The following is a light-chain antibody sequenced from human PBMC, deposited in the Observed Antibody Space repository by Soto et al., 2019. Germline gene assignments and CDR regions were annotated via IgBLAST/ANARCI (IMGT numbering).Light chain of an antibody. Sequence: EIVMTQCPVTLSVSPGERVTLSCRASQSISDKSAWYQQKPGQAPRLVMFGASTRATGIPARFSGSGSGTDFTLTITGLQSEDFAVYYCQQYKSWPYTFGQGTKLEIK. J-gene: IGKJ2*01. V-gene: IGKV3-15*01. CDR2: GAS. CDR1: QSISDK. CDR3: QQYKSWPYT.